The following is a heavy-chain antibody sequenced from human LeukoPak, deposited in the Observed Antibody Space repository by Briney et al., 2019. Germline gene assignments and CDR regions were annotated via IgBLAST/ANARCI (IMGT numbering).Heavy chain of an antibody. J-gene: IGHJ6*02. D-gene: IGHD2-21*01. CDR1: GFTFDDYA. CDR3: AKERGLWSYGMDV. V-gene: IGHV3-9*01. Sequence: GGSLRLSCAASGFTFDDYAMHWVRQAPGKGLEWVSGISWNSGSIGYADSVKGRFTISRDNAKNSLYLQMNSLRAEDTALYYCAKERGLWSYGMDVWGQGTTVTVSS. CDR2: ISWNSGSI.